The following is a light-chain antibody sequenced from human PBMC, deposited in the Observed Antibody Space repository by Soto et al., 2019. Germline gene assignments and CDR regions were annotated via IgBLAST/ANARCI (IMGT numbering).Light chain of an antibody. CDR1: QNMHNH. CDR2: DAI. J-gene: IGKJ1*01. Sequence: EKLMSQSPAALSVSPGERVTRCCRASQNMHNHMSWFLQKPGQPPRLLIYDAIIRAADVPARFSGSWSGTEFTLTISRLEHEDFAVYYCQQYGSSGTFGQGTKVDIK. V-gene: IGKV3D-15*01. CDR3: QQYGSSGT.